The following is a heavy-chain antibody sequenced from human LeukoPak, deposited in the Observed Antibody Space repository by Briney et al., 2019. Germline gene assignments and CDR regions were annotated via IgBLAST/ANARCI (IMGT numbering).Heavy chain of an antibody. Sequence: ASVKVSCKASGGTFSSYAISWVRQAPGQGLEWMGRIIPIFGTANYAQKFQGRVTITTDESTSTAYMELSSLRSEDMAVYYCARAQYYDILTGYYAFDYWGQGTLVTVSS. V-gene: IGHV1-69*05. J-gene: IGHJ4*02. CDR1: GGTFSSYA. D-gene: IGHD3-9*01. CDR2: IIPIFGTA. CDR3: ARAQYYDILTGYYAFDY.